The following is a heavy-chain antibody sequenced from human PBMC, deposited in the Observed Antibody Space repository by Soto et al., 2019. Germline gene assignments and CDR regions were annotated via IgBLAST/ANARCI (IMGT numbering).Heavy chain of an antibody. CDR3: ARDAVTASKVGLIADY. CDR1: GFTFSSYA. J-gene: IGHJ4*02. D-gene: IGHD2-21*02. CDR2: ISYDGSNK. V-gene: IGHV3-30-3*01. Sequence: GGSLRLSCAASGFTFSSYAMHWVRQAPGKGLEWVAVISYDGSNKYYADSVKGRFTISRDNSKNTLYLQMNSLRVEDTAVYYCARDAVTASKVGLIADYWGQGTLVTVSS.